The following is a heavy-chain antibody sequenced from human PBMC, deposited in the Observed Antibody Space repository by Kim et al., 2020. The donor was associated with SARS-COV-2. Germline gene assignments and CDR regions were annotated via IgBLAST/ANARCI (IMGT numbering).Heavy chain of an antibody. J-gene: IGHJ4*01. CDR1: GFTFSSYA. D-gene: IGHD6-19*01. Sequence: SLRLSCAASGFTFSSYAMHWVRQAPGKGLEWVAVISYDGSNKYYADSVKGRFTISRDNSKNTLYLQMNSLRAEDTAVYYCARDEDSGYSSGWYSYYFD. CDR3: ARDEDSGYSSGWYSYYFD. V-gene: IGHV3-30*04. CDR2: ISYDGSNK.